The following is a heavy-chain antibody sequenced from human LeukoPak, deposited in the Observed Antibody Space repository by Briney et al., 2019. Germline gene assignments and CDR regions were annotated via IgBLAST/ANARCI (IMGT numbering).Heavy chain of an antibody. J-gene: IGHJ4*02. CDR1: GGSISSYY. CDR2: IYYSGST. Sequence: PSETLSLTCTVSGGSISSYYWSWIRQPPGKGLEWIGYIYYSGSTNYNPSLKSRVTISVDTSKNQFPLKLSSVTAADTAVYYCARDRGYCGGDCFPLDYWGQGTLVTVSS. CDR3: ARDRGYCGGDCFPLDY. D-gene: IGHD2-21*02. V-gene: IGHV4-59*12.